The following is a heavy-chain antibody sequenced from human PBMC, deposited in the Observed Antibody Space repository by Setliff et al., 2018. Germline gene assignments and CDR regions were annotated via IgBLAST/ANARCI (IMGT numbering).Heavy chain of an antibody. CDR3: ARGEYTRRPSGGYYHMDV. CDR2: INTKTGNP. Sequence: ASVKVSCKASGYTFSSYAMNWVRQAPGQGLEWMGWINTKTGNPTYAQGFTGRFVFFLDTSVSTTYLQISSLKAEDTAVYYCARGEYTRRPSGGYYHMDVWGKGTTVTVAS. CDR1: GYTFSSYA. V-gene: IGHV7-4-1*02. J-gene: IGHJ6*03. D-gene: IGHD6-6*01.